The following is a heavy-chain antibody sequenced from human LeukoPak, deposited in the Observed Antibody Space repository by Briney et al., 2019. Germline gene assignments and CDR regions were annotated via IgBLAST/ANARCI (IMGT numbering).Heavy chain of an antibody. CDR2: INHSGST. CDR1: GGSFRGYY. CDR3: ARGPGTVSYY. V-gene: IGHV4-34*01. D-gene: IGHD5/OR15-5a*01. J-gene: IGHJ4*02. Sequence: SETLSLACGVYGGSFRGYYWMWIRQPPGKGLEWIGEINHSGSTNYNPSLKSRVTISIDMSKNQFSLKLSSVTAADTALYYWARGPGTVSYYWGQGTLVTVSS.